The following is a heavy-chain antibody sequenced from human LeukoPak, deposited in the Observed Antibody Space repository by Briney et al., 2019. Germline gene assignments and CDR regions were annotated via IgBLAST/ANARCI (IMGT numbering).Heavy chain of an antibody. Sequence: GRFLRLSCAASRFIFSNYAMHWVRQAPGKGLDWVAVISYHGRDQFYADSVKGRFTISRDSSKDTLYPQMNSLRTEDTAVYYCARQDCSGGSCYLDYWGQGTLVTVSS. V-gene: IGHV3-30*04. CDR2: ISYHGRDQ. CDR1: RFIFSNYA. CDR3: ARQDCSGGSCYLDY. D-gene: IGHD2-15*01. J-gene: IGHJ4*02.